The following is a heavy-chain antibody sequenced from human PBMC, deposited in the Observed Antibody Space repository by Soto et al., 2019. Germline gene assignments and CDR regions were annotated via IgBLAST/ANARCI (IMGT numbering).Heavy chain of an antibody. CDR3: AKDSVTRYYYGMDV. D-gene: IGHD4-17*01. Sequence: GWSLRLSCAASGFTFSSYAMSWVRQAPGKGLEWVSAISGSGGSTYYADSVKGRFTISRDNSKNTLYLQMNSLRAEDTAVYYCAKDSVTRYYYGMDVWGQGTTVTVS. CDR2: ISGSGGST. V-gene: IGHV3-23*01. CDR1: GFTFSSYA. J-gene: IGHJ6*02.